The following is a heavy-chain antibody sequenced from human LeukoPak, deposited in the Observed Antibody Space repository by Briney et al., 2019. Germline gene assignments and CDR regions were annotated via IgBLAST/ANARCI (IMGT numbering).Heavy chain of an antibody. CDR2: IYYSGST. V-gene: IGHV4-31*03. J-gene: IGHJ5*02. CDR1: GGSISSGGYY. Sequence: SQTLSLTCTVSGGSISSGGYYWSWIRQHPGKGLEWIGYIYYSGSTYYNPSLKSRVTISVGTSKNQFSLKLSSVTAADTSVCYCAREWGGYSYGYDWFDPWGQGTLVTVSS. CDR3: AREWGGYSYGYDWFDP. D-gene: IGHD5-18*01.